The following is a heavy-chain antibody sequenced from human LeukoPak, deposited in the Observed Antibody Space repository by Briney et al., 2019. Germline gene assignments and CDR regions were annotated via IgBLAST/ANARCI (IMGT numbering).Heavy chain of an antibody. CDR2: ISSNGDNT. Sequence: GGSLRLSCSVSGFAFSTYVMHWVRQAPGKGLEYVSAISSNGDNTYYADSVKGRFTISRDNSKNTLYLQMSSLRADDTAVYYCVRGTGYWGQGTLVTVSS. CDR1: GFAFSTYV. J-gene: IGHJ4*02. V-gene: IGHV3-64D*06. CDR3: VRGTGY.